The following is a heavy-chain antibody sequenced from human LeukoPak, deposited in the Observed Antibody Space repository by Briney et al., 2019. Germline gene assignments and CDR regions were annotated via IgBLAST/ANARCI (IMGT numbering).Heavy chain of an antibody. Sequence: SETLSLTCAVYGGSFSGYYWSWIRQPPGKGLEWIGETNHSGSTNYNPSLKSRVTTSVDTSKNQFSLKLSSVTAADTAVYYCARGKLLDYWGQGTLVTVSS. J-gene: IGHJ4*02. CDR1: GGSFSGYY. V-gene: IGHV4-34*01. D-gene: IGHD6-6*01. CDR3: ARGKLLDY. CDR2: TNHSGST.